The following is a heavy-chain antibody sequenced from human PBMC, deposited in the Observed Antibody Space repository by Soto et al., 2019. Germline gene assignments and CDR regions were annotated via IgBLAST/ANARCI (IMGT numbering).Heavy chain of an antibody. CDR3: ATQPPFTGDY. CDR2: ISAYNGNT. J-gene: IGHJ4*02. D-gene: IGHD1-1*01. V-gene: IGHV1-18*01. Sequence: GASGKVSCKDSGYTFTSYGISWVRQAPGQGLEWMGWISAYNGNTNYAQKLQGRVTMTTDTSTSTAYMELRSLRSDDTAVYYCATQPPFTGDYWGQGTLVTVSS. CDR1: GYTFTSYG.